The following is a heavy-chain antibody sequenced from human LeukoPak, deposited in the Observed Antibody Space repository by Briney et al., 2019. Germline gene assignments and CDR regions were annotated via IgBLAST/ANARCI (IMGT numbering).Heavy chain of an antibody. CDR1: GFTFSSYW. D-gene: IGHD1-20*01. J-gene: IGHJ4*02. V-gene: IGHV3-74*01. CDR3: ARVLYNWNDCLDY. CDR2: IDSGGSTT. Sequence: GGSLRLSCAASGFTFSSYWMHWVRQAPWKGLVWASRIDSGGSTTSYADSVKGRFTTSRDNAKNTLYLQMNSLRAEDTAVYYCARVLYNWNDCLDYWGQGTLVTVSS.